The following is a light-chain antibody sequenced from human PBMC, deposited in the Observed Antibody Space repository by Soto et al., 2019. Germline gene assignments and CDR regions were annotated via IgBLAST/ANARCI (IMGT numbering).Light chain of an antibody. Sequence: QSVLTQPPSASGTPGQRVTISFSGSSSNIGSNYVYWYQQLPGTAPKLLIYRNNQRPSGVPDRFSGSKSGTSASLAISGLRSEDEDDYYCAAWDDSLSGVVFGGGTQLTVL. CDR2: RNN. CDR3: AAWDDSLSGVV. V-gene: IGLV1-47*01. CDR1: SSNIGSNY. J-gene: IGLJ2*01.